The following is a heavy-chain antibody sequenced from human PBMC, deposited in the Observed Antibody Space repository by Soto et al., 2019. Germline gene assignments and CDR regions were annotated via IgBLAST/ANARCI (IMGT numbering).Heavy chain of an antibody. V-gene: IGHV4-59*01. Sequence: PSETLSLTCTVSVDSISSYYWSWIRQPPGKGLEWIGYIYYSGSTNYNPSLKSRVTISVDTSKNQFSLKLTSMTAADTAVYYCARGGNDWPNWFDPWGQGTLVTVSS. J-gene: IGHJ5*02. CDR2: IYYSGST. D-gene: IGHD1-1*01. CDR1: VDSISSYY. CDR3: ARGGNDWPNWFDP.